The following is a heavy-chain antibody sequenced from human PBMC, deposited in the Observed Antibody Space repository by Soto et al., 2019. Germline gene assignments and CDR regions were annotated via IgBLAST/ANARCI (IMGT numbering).Heavy chain of an antibody. D-gene: IGHD1-7*01. CDR2: IYRTGST. J-gene: IGHJ4*03. Sequence: XETLSLTCAVAGFSFTSNNWWTWVRQPPGQGLEWIGEIYRTGSTNYNPSLKSRVTISLDKSENQFSLKVTSLTAADTAVYYCASRDPGTSVDYWGQGTTVTVSS. CDR3: ASRDPGTSVDY. CDR1: GFSFTSNNW. V-gene: IGHV4-4*02.